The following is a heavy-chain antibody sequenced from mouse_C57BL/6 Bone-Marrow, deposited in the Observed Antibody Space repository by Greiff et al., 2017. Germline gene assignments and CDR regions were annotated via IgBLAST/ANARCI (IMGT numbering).Heavy chain of an antibody. CDR3: ARYYYGSRVPLY. CDR1: GYTFTSYG. D-gene: IGHD1-1*01. Sequence: VHLVESGAELARPGASVKLSCKASGYTFTSYGISWVKQRTGQGLEWIGEIYPRSGNTYYNEKFKGKATLTADKSSSTAHMELRSLTSEDSAVYFCARYYYGSRVPLYWGQGTTLTVSS. CDR2: IYPRSGNT. V-gene: IGHV1-81*01. J-gene: IGHJ2*01.